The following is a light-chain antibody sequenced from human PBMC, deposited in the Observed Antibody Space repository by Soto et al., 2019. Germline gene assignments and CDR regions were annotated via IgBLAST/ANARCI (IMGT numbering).Light chain of an antibody. CDR1: QNINGW. CDR2: KTS. V-gene: IGKV1-5*03. CDR3: QQYKDYWT. J-gene: IGKJ1*01. Sequence: DVQMTQSPTTLSAAVGDRVTITFRASQNINGWLAWYQRKPGKAPKLLIHKTSNLESGVPLRFSGSGSGTEFTLTISSLQPDDFATYYCQQYKDYWTFGQGTKVDIK.